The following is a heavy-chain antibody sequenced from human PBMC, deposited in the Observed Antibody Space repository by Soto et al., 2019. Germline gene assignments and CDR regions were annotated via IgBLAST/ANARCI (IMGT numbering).Heavy chain of an antibody. D-gene: IGHD3-9*01. CDR1: RFTLSSYT. V-gene: IGHV3-23*01. CDR3: AKDRDYDIARLSR. CDR2: ISGSGGST. Sequence: PGGSLRFSCAASRFTLSSYTMYGVRQAPGKGLEWVSAISGSGGSTYYADSVKGRFTISRDNSKNTLYLQMNSLRAEDTAVYYCAKDRDYDIARLSRWGQGTLVTVSS. J-gene: IGHJ4*02.